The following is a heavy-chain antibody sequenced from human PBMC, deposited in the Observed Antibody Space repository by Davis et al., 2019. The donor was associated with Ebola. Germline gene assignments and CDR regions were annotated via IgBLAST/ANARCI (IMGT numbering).Heavy chain of an antibody. CDR2: IWYDGSNK. CDR1: GFTFSSYG. D-gene: IGHD3-3*01. CDR3: ARDAPPYYDFWSGYVGY. J-gene: IGHJ4*02. V-gene: IGHV3-33*01. Sequence: PSETLSLTCAASGFTFSSYGMHWVRQAPGKGLEWVAVIWYDGSNKYYADSVKGRFTISRDNSKNTLYLQMNSLRAEDTAVYYCARDAPPYYDFWSGYVGYWGQGTLVTVSS.